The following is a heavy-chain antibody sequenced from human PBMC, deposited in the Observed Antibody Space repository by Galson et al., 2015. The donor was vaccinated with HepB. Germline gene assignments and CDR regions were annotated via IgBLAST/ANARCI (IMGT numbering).Heavy chain of an antibody. V-gene: IGHV1-2*02. CDR2: IFPNSGDT. CDR1: GYIFTGYY. J-gene: IGHJ4*02. CDR3: ARGDRVCSGGSCFSAYFDY. D-gene: IGHD2-15*01. Sequence: SVKVSCKASGYIFTGYYIHWVRQAPGQGLEWMGWIFPNSGDTNYAQKFQGRVTMTRDTSISTAYMELNRLRSDDTAMYFCARGDRVCSGGSCFSAYFDYWGQGTLVTVSS.